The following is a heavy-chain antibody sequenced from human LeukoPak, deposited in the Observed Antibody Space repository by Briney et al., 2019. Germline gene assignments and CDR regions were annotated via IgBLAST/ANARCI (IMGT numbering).Heavy chain of an antibody. CDR3: ARALYCSSTSCYIVHWYFDL. J-gene: IGHJ2*01. CDR1: GYTFTSYV. V-gene: IGHV1-18*01. CDR2: ISAYNGNT. Sequence: GASVKVSCKASGYTFTSYVISWVRQAPGQGLEWMGWISAYNGNTNYAQKLQGRVTMTTDTSTSTAYMELRSLRSDDTAVYYCARALYCSSTSCYIVHWYFDLWGRGTLVTVSS. D-gene: IGHD2-2*02.